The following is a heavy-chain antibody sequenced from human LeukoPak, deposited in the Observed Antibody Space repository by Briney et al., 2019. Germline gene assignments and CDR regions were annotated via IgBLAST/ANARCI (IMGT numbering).Heavy chain of an antibody. Sequence: GGSLRLSCAASGFTFSSYAMHWVRQAPGKGLEWVAVISYDGSNKYYADSVKGRFTISRDNSKNTLYLQMNSLRAEDTAVYYCARDLIAAAGTLGYYYHYGMDVWGQGTTVTVSS. CDR3: ARDLIAAAGTLGYYYHYGMDV. V-gene: IGHV3-30-3*01. CDR2: ISYDGSNK. CDR1: GFTFSSYA. J-gene: IGHJ6*02. D-gene: IGHD6-13*01.